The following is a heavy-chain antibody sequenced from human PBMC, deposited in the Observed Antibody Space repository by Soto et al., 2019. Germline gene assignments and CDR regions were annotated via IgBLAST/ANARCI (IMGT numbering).Heavy chain of an antibody. Sequence: PGGSVRLSCAASGFTFSGYGMNWVRQAPGKGLEWVSYISSSSSTIYYADSVKGRFTIPRDNAKNSLYLQMSSLRAEDTAVYYCARDLFYDRKTFDSWGHGTLVTVSS. CDR1: GFTFSGYG. J-gene: IGHJ4*01. V-gene: IGHV3-48*01. D-gene: IGHD3-10*02. CDR3: ARDLFYDRKTFDS. CDR2: ISSSSSTI.